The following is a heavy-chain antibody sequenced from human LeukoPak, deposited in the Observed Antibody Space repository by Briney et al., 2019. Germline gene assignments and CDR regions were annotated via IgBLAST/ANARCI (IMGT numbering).Heavy chain of an antibody. V-gene: IGHV4-59*01. CDR3: AREDSSGYWYFDL. D-gene: IGHD3-22*01. CDR1: GGSISSYY. J-gene: IGHJ2*01. CDR2: IYYSGST. Sequence: SETLSLTCTVSGGSISSYYWSWIRQPPGKGLEWIGYIYYSGSTNYNPSLKSRVTISVDTSKNQFSLTLSSVTAADTAVYYWAREDSSGYWYFDLWGRGTLVTVSS.